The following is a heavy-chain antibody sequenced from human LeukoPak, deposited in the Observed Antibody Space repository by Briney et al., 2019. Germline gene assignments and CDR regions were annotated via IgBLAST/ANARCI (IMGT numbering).Heavy chain of an antibody. J-gene: IGHJ4*02. V-gene: IGHV1-2*02. CDR3: ARGYCSSTSCFDFDY. CDR2: INPNSGGT. Sequence: ASVKVSCKASGYTFTGYYMHWVRQAPGQGLEWMGWINPNSGGTNYAQKFQGRVTMTRDTSISTAYMELSRLRSDDTAVYYYARGYCSSTSCFDFDYWGQGTLVTVSS. D-gene: IGHD2-2*01. CDR1: GYTFTGYY.